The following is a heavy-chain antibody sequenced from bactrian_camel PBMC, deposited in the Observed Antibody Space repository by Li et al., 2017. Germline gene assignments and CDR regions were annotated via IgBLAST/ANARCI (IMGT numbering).Heavy chain of an antibody. Sequence: VQLVESGGGSVQSGGSLRLSCAGEGYTFRDFCQYWARQAPGEERKGIAMIDRDGRATYANSVRGRFTISQDNTEHTLYLQMNNLKPEDTAMYYCAADVPPCYGLGIRPAAYWGQGTQVTVS. CDR2: MIDRDGRA. J-gene: IGHJ4*01. D-gene: IGHD5*01. V-gene: IGHV3S44*01. CDR1: GYTFRDFC. CDR3: AADVPPCYGLGIRPAAY.